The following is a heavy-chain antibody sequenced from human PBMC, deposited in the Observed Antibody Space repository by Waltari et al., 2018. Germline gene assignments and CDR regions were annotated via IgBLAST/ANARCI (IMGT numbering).Heavy chain of an antibody. J-gene: IGHJ3*01. CDR1: GGSINTNLHY. D-gene: IGHD5-12*01. Sequence: QLQLHASGPGLVKPSETVSLTCSVSGGSINTNLHYRAWIRQPPGQGVAWIGTFSYNGATYSSPSLKSRITMSRDTSKNQLSLRLGSVTAADTAVYYCATYIGASVGTAAFDVWGQGTMVTVSS. CDR2: FSYNGAT. V-gene: IGHV4-39*01. CDR3: ATYIGASVGTAAFDV.